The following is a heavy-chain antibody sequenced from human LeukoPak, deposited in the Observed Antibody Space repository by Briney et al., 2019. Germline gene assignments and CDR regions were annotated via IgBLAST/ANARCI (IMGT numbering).Heavy chain of an antibody. J-gene: IGHJ5*02. D-gene: IGHD2-15*01. Sequence: GASVKVSCKASGYTFTSYYMHWVRQAPGQGLEWMGIINPSGGSTSYAQKFQGRVTMTRDTSTSTVYMELSSLRSEDTAVYYCARGTLVVVAATQNWFDPWGQGTLVIVSS. V-gene: IGHV1-46*01. CDR3: ARGTLVVVAATQNWFDP. CDR1: GYTFTSYY. CDR2: INPSGGST.